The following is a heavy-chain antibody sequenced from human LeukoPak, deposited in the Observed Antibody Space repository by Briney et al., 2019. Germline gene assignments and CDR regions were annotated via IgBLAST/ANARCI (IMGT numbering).Heavy chain of an antibody. CDR2: FDLEDGET. CDR3: ATTPRISMILYYFDS. CDR1: GYTLTELS. J-gene: IGHJ4*02. D-gene: IGHD3-22*01. V-gene: IGHV1-24*01. Sequence: GASVKVSCKVSGYTLTELSMHWVRQTPGKGLEWMGGFDLEDGETSYAQNFQGRVTMTEDTSTDTAYMELSSLRSEDTAVYYCATTPRISMILYYFDSWGQGTLVTVSS.